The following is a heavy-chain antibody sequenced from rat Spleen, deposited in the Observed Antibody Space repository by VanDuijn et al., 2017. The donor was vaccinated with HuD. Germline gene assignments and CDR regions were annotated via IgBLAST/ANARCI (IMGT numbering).Heavy chain of an antibody. CDR1: GFTFSNYY. J-gene: IGHJ4*01. CDR2: ITTGSGNT. CDR3: SRAMYTTDYYYAKGYYVLDA. Sequence: EVQLVGSGGGLVQPGRSLKLSCAASGFTFSNYYMAWVRQTPTKGLEWVASITTGSGNTYYRDSVRARFTISRDNAKSTLYLEMNSLRSEDTATYYCSRAMYTTDYYYAKGYYVLDAWGQGTSVTVSS. D-gene: IGHD1-6*01. V-gene: IGHV5-25*01.